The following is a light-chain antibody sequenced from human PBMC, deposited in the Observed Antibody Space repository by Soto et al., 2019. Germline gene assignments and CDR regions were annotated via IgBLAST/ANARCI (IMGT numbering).Light chain of an antibody. J-gene: IGLJ1*01. CDR1: SSDLAIYNY. CDR3: SSYTDSSNYV. Sequence: QFVLTQPASVSGSPGQSITISCTGTSSDLAIYNYVSWCQQQPGKAPKLMIYQVTNRPSGVSNRFSGSRSGNTASLTISGLQAEDEADYYCSSYTDSSNYVFGTGTKV. V-gene: IGLV2-14*01. CDR2: QVT.